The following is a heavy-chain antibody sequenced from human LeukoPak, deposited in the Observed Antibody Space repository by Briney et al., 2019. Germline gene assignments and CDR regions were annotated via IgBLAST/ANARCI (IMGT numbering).Heavy chain of an antibody. CDR3: ARGGGSSSLNKFDY. CDR1: GGSLSSYY. CDR2: IYYSGST. V-gene: IGHV4-59*01. Sequence: SETLSLTCTVSGGSLSSYYWNWIRQPPGKGLECIGYIYYSGSTNYNPSLESRVTISVDTSKNQFSLNLSSVTSADTAVYYCARGGGSSSLNKFDYWGQGTLVTVSS. J-gene: IGHJ4*02. D-gene: IGHD6-6*01.